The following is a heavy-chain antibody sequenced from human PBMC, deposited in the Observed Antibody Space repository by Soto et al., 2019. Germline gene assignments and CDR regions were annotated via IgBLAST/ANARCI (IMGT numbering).Heavy chain of an antibody. J-gene: IGHJ4*02. V-gene: IGHV4-39*01. CDR1: GGSISSSSYY. CDR2: IYYSGST. D-gene: IGHD6-13*01. Sequence: PSETLSLTCTVSGGSISSSSYYWGWIRQPPGKGLEWIGSIYYSGSTYYNPSLKSRVTISVDTSKNQFSLKLSSVTAADTAVYYCASNEAAAGPFDYWAQGTLVTVS. CDR3: ASNEAAAGPFDY.